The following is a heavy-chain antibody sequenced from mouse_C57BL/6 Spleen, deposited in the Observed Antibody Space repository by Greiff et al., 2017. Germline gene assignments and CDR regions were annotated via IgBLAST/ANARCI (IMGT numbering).Heavy chain of an antibody. CDR3: ASTTVIAPYAMDY. CDR2: ISYDGSN. V-gene: IGHV3-6*01. D-gene: IGHD1-1*01. CDR1: GYSITSGYY. J-gene: IGHJ4*01. Sequence: EVQLVESGPGLVKPSQSLSLTCSVTGYSITSGYYWNWIRQFPGNKLEWMGYISYDGSNNYNPSLKNRISITRDASKNQFFLKLNSVTNEDTSTYYSASTTVIAPYAMDYWGQGTSVTVSS.